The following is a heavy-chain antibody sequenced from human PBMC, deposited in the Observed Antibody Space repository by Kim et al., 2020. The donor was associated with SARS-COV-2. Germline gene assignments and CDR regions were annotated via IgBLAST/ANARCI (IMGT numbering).Heavy chain of an antibody. V-gene: IGHV1-69*06. D-gene: IGHD2-8*01. J-gene: IGHJ5*02. Sequence: SVNVSCKASGGTFSSFAINWVRQAPGQGLEWVGGITPVFETTNYAQKFSGRVTIMADKSTGAGYMELTSLRSDDTAVYFCARGVAPNGAWFDPWGQGTLVAVSS. CDR3: ARGVAPNGAWFDP. CDR1: GGTFSSFA. CDR2: ITPVFETT.